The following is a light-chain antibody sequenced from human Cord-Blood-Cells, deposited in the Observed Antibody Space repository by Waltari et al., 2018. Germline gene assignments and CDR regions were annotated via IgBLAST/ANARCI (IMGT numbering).Light chain of an antibody. V-gene: IGLV2-14*01. Sequence: QSALTPPASVSGSPGHSITISCTGSSRHVGRYNSVSSYQQHPGKAPKIMIYEVSNRPSGVSNRFSGSKSGNTASLTISGVQAEDEADYYCSSYTSSSTPYVFGTGTKVTVL. CDR1: SRHVGRYNS. J-gene: IGLJ1*01. CDR2: EVS. CDR3: SSYTSSSTPYV.